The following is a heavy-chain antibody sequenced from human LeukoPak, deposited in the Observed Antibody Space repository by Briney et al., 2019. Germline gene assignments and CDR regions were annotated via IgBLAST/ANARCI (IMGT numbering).Heavy chain of an antibody. CDR3: ARDAPYDILTGYYMIEHFDY. D-gene: IGHD3-9*01. Sequence: ASVKVSCKASGYTFTGYYMHWVRQAPGQGLEWMGWINPNSGGTNYAQKFQGRVTMTRDTSISTAYMELRSLRSDDTAVYYCARDAPYDILTGYYMIEHFDYWGQGTLVTVSS. CDR2: INPNSGGT. V-gene: IGHV1-2*02. J-gene: IGHJ4*02. CDR1: GYTFTGYY.